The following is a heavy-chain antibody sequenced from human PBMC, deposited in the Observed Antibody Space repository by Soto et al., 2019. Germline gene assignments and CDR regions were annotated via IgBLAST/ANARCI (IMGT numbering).Heavy chain of an antibody. CDR1: GGTFSSYA. CDR2: IIPIFGTA. D-gene: IGHD3-22*01. Sequence: ASVKVSCKASGGTFSSYAISWVRQAPGQGLEWMGGIIPIFGTANYAQKFQGRVTITADKSTSTAYMELSSLRSEDTAVYYCARDEINSSGYPYYYYYGMDVWGQGTTVTV. V-gene: IGHV1-69*06. CDR3: ARDEINSSGYPYYYYYGMDV. J-gene: IGHJ6*02.